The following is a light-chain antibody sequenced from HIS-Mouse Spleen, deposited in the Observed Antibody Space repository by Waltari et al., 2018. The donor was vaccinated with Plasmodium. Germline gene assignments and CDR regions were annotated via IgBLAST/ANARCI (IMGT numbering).Light chain of an antibody. CDR2: DAS. CDR3: QQRSNWPPLT. V-gene: IGKV3-11*01. Sequence: EIVLTQSPATLSLSPGERATLSCRASQSVSSYLDWYQQKPGQAPRPLIYDASNRATGIPARFSGSGSGTDFTLTISSLEPEDFAVYYCQQRSNWPPLTFGGGTKVEIK. CDR1: QSVSSY. J-gene: IGKJ4*01.